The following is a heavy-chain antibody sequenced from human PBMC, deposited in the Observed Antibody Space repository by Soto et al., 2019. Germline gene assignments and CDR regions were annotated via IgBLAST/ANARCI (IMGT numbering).Heavy chain of an antibody. CDR1: GFTFSIYS. CDR2: ISSSSSYI. V-gene: IGHV3-21*01. Sequence: PGGSLRLSCAASGFTFSIYSMNWVRQAPGKGLEWVSSISSSSSYIYYADSVKGRFTISRDNAKNSLYLQMNSLRAEDTAVYYCARDLRTVVVVPAAIANYYYGMDVWGQGTTVTVSS. CDR3: ARDLRTVVVVPAAIANYYYGMDV. J-gene: IGHJ6*02. D-gene: IGHD2-2*01.